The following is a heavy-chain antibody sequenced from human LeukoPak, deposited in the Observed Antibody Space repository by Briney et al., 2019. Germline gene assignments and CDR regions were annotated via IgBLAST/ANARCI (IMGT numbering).Heavy chain of an antibody. J-gene: IGHJ5*02. CDR2: INPNSGGA. V-gene: IGHV1-2*02. CDR3: ARERTGYDEEGNWFDP. CDR1: GYTFTGYY. D-gene: IGHD5-12*01. Sequence: GASVTVSCKASGYTFTGYYIRWVRQAPGQGLEWMGWINPNSGGANYAQEFQGRVTMTRDTSISTAYMELSRLRSDDTAVYYCARERTGYDEEGNWFDPWGQGTLVIVSS.